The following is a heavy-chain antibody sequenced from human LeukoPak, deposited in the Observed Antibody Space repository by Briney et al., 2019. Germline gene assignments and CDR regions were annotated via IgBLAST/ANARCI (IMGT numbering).Heavy chain of an antibody. V-gene: IGHV3-23*01. CDR3: AKDWGVKGITGTIGAFDI. J-gene: IGHJ3*02. CDR1: GFTFSNAW. Sequence: GSLRLSCAASGFTFSNAWMSWVRQAPGKGLEWVSAISGSGGSTYYADSVKGRFTISRDNSKNTLYLQMNSLRAEDTAVYYCAKDWGVKGITGTIGAFDIWGQGTMVTVSS. D-gene: IGHD1-7*01. CDR2: ISGSGGST.